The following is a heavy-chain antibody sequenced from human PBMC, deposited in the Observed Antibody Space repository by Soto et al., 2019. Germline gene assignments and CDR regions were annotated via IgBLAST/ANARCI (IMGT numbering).Heavy chain of an antibody. CDR3: ARWGVVLAAEVNCFDP. CDR2: IYHSGST. V-gene: IGHV4-4*02. J-gene: IGHJ5*02. CDR1: GGSISSGNW. Sequence: QVQLQESGPGLLKPSGTLSLTCAVSGGSISSGNWWSWVRQPPGRGQEWIGEIYHSGSTNYNPSLKSRVTISIDKSKNQFSLKLSSVTAADTAVYYCARWGVVLAAEVNCFDPWGQGTLVTVSS. D-gene: IGHD2-15*01.